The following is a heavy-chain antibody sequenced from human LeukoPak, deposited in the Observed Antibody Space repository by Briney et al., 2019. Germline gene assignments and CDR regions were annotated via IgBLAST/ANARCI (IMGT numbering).Heavy chain of an antibody. D-gene: IGHD5-18*01. CDR2: ISSKGGST. CDR1: GFTFSSYA. Sequence: GGSLRLSCSASGFTFSSYAMHWVRQAPGKGLEYVSAISSKGGSTYYADSVKGRFTISRDNSKNTLYLQKSSLRAEDTAVYYCVKDFFIMGYLFDYWGQGTLVTVSS. CDR3: VKDFFIMGYLFDY. V-gene: IGHV3-64D*09. J-gene: IGHJ4*02.